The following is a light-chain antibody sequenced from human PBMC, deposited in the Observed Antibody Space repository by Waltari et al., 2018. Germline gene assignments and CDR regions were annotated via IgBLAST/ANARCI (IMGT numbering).Light chain of an antibody. V-gene: IGKV3-20*01. CDR1: QSVGKY. Sequence: VLTQSPGTLSLSPGARATLSCRAGQSVGKYLAWYKQKPGQAPRLLIYDTSTRATGIPDRFSGSGSGTDFRLTISRLEPEDFAVYYCQKYVSLPATFGQGTKVQAK. CDR2: DTS. J-gene: IGKJ1*01. CDR3: QKYVSLPAT.